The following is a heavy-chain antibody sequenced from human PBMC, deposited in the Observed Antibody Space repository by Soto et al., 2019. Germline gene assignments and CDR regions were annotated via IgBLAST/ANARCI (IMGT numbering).Heavy chain of an antibody. V-gene: IGHV1-69*13. CDR1: GGTFSSYA. CDR2: IIPIFGTA. J-gene: IGHJ6*02. D-gene: IGHD3-10*01. Sequence: SVKVSCKASGGTFSSYAISWVRQAPGQGLEWMGGIIPIFGTANYAQKFQGRVTITADESTSTAYMELSSLRSEDTAVYYCARDPSLLGSGSYYYYYGMDVWGQGTTVTV. CDR3: ARDPSLLGSGSYYYYYGMDV.